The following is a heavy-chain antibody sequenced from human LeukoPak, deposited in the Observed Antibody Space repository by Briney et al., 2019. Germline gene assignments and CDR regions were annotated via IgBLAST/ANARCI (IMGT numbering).Heavy chain of an antibody. CDR2: IKSKTDGGTT. Sequence: PGGSLRLSCAASGFTFSNAWMSWVRQAPEKGLEGVGRIKSKTDGGTTDYAAPVKGRFTISRDDSKNTLYLQMNSLTTEATAVYYCTTEYYYDSSGYRTFDYWGQGTLVTVSS. D-gene: IGHD3-22*01. CDR3: TTEYYYDSSGYRTFDY. V-gene: IGHV3-15*01. J-gene: IGHJ4*02. CDR1: GFTFSNAW.